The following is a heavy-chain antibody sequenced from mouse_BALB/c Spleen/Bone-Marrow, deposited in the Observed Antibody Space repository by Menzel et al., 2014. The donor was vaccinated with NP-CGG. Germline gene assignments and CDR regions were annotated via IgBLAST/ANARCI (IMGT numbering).Heavy chain of an antibody. D-gene: IGHD2-4*01. CDR3: ARHAYYDQTEVSFVY. Sequence: DVMLVESGGGLVKSGGSLKLSCAASGFTFNNYGMSWVRQTPEKRLEWVATISSGGSSTFYPDSVKGRFTISRDNDKNVLYQQLSSLRSEDAALYYCARHAYYDQTEVSFVYWGQGTLVTVSS. CDR2: ISSGGSST. CDR1: GFTFNNYG. J-gene: IGHJ3*01. V-gene: IGHV5-9-2*01.